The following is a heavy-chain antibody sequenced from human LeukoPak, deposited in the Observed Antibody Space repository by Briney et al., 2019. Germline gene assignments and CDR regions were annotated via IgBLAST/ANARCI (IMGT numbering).Heavy chain of an antibody. J-gene: IGHJ3*02. CDR1: GDTVSNDRAA. Sequence: SQTLSLTCAISGDTVSNDRAAWDWIRQSPSRGLEWLGRTYYRSKWLNDYAVSVKSRITISPDTAENQVTLQLNSVTPEDTAVYYCARDQWLRFFDAFDIWGQGTMVTVSS. CDR3: ARDQWLRFFDAFDI. CDR2: TYYRSKWLN. V-gene: IGHV6-1*01. D-gene: IGHD5-12*01.